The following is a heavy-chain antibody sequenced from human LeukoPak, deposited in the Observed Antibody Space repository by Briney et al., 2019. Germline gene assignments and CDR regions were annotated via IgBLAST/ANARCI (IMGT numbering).Heavy chain of an antibody. CDR1: GFTFSDHY. J-gene: IGHJ6*02. V-gene: IGHV3-72*01. Sequence: GGSLRLSCAASGFTFSDHYMDWVRQAQGKGLEWVGRSRNKDNSYTTDYAASVTGRFTISRDDSKNSLYLQMNSLKTEDTAVYYCARGYGSGSYPPYYYYGMDVWGQGTTVTVSS. D-gene: IGHD3-10*01. CDR3: ARGYGSGSYPPYYYYGMDV. CDR2: SRNKDNSYTT.